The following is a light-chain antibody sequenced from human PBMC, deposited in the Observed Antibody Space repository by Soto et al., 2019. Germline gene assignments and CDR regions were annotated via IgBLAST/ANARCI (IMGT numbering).Light chain of an antibody. J-gene: IGLJ1*01. Sequence: QSVLTQPASVSGSPGQSLPISCTGTSSDFGGYNYVSWYQQHPGKAPKLMIYDVSNRPSGVSNRFSGSKSGNTASLTISGLQAEDEADYYCSSYTSSSTLRVFGNGTKVTVL. CDR1: SSDFGGYNY. V-gene: IGLV2-14*01. CDR3: SSYTSSSTLRV. CDR2: DVS.